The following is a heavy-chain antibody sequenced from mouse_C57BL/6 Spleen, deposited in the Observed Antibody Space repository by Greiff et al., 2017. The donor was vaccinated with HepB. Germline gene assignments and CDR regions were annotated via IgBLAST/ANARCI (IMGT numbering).Heavy chain of an antibody. CDR1: GFSLTSYG. D-gene: IGHD2-5*01. CDR2: IWSGGST. Sequence: VKLVESGPGLVQPSQSLSITCTVSGFSLTSYGVHWVRQSPGKGLEWLGVIWSGGSTDYNAAFISRLSISKDNSKSQVFFKMNSLQADDTAIYYCASYYSNLYYAMDYWGQGTSVTVSS. CDR3: ASYYSNLYYAMDY. V-gene: IGHV2-2*01. J-gene: IGHJ4*01.